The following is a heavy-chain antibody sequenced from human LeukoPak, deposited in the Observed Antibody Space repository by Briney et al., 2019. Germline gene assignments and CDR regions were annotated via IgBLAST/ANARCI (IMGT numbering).Heavy chain of an antibody. CDR2: IYYTGST. CDR1: GGSISSYY. CDR3: ARRSHLAVAEFDY. V-gene: IGHV4-59*08. Sequence: SETPSLTCTVSGGSISSYYWSWIRQPPGKGLEWIGYIYYTGSTNYNPSLKSRVTISVDTSKNQFSLKLSSMTAADTAMYYCARRSHLAVAEFDYWGQGTLVTVSS. J-gene: IGHJ4*02. D-gene: IGHD6-19*01.